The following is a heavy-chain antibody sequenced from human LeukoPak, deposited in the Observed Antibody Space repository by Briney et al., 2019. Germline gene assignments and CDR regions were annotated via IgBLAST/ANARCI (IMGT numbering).Heavy chain of an antibody. CDR2: INPNSGGT. D-gene: IGHD4-17*01. Sequence: ASVKVSCKASGYTFTDYYMHWVRQAPGQGLEWMGWINPNSGGTKYAQKFQGRVTMNRDTSISTAYMELSRLRSDDTAVYYCARAYGDYEYAFDIWGQGTMVTVSS. CDR1: GYTFTDYY. J-gene: IGHJ3*02. CDR3: ARAYGDYEYAFDI. V-gene: IGHV1-2*02.